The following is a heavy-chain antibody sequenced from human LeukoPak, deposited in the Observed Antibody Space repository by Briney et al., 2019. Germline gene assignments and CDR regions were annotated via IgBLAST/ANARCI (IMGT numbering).Heavy chain of an antibody. CDR3: ARAMSGYYLANWFDP. D-gene: IGHD3-3*01. Sequence: ASVKVSCKASGYTFTSYAMHWVRQAPGQRLEWMGWINAGNGNTKYSQKFQGRVTITRDTSASTAYMELSSLRSEDTAVYYCARAMSGYYLANWFDPWGQGTLVTVSS. CDR2: INAGNGNT. V-gene: IGHV1-3*01. CDR1: GYTFTSYA. J-gene: IGHJ5*02.